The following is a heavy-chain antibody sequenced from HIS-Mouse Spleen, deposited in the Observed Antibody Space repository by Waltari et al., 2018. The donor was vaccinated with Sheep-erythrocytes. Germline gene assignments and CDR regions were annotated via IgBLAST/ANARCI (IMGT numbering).Heavy chain of an antibody. Sequence: EVQLVESGGGLIQPGGSLRLSCAASGFTVSSNYMSWVRQAPGKGLEWVSVCYSGGSTYYADSVKCRFTISRDNSKNTLYLQMNSLRAEDTAVYYCARGHPDYGDYDAFDIWGQGTMVTVSS. CDR3: ARGHPDYGDYDAFDI. V-gene: IGHV3-53*01. CDR1: GFTVSSNY. J-gene: IGHJ3*02. D-gene: IGHD4-17*01. CDR2: CYSGGST.